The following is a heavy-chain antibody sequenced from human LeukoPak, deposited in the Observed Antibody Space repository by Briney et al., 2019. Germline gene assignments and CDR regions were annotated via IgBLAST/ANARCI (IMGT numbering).Heavy chain of an antibody. CDR2: MNPNSGNT. J-gene: IGHJ4*02. CDR3: ARGLYYYDSSGYYY. D-gene: IGHD3-22*01. Sequence: GASVKVSCKASGYTFTSYDINWVRRATGQGLEWMGWMNPNSGNTGYAQKFQGRVTMTRNTSISTAYMELSSLRSEDTAVYYCARGLYYYDSSGYYYWGQGTLVTVSS. CDR1: GYTFTSYD. V-gene: IGHV1-8*01.